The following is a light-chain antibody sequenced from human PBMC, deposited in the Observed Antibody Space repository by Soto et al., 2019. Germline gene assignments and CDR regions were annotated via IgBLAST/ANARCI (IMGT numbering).Light chain of an antibody. Sequence: QSALTQPPSESGSPGQSVTISCTGTSSDVGGYNYVSWYQQHPGKAPKLMIYEVSKRPSGVPDRFSGSKSGNTASLTVSGLQAEDEADYYCSSFAGSNPPWVFGGGTKLTVL. V-gene: IGLV2-8*01. CDR2: EVS. CDR3: SSFAGSNPPWV. J-gene: IGLJ3*02. CDR1: SSDVGGYNY.